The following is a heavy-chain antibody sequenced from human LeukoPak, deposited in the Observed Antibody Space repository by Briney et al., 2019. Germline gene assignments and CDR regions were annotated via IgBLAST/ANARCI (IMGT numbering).Heavy chain of an antibody. J-gene: IGHJ4*02. D-gene: IGHD1-26*01. CDR2: IYYSGST. CDR1: GGSISGYY. V-gene: IGHV4-59*08. CDR3: ARHPGIRHSGSHVDY. Sequence: SETLSLTCTVSGGSISGYYWSWIRQPPGKGLEWIGYIYYSGSTNYNPSLKSRVTISVDTSKNQFSLKLSSVTAADTAVYYCARHPGIRHSGSHVDYWGQGTLVTVSS.